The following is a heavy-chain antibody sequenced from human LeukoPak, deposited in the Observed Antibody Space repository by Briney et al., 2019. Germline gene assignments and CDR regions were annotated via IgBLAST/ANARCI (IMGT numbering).Heavy chain of an antibody. J-gene: IGHJ4*02. D-gene: IGHD3-10*01. V-gene: IGHV4-59*10. Sequence: PSETLSLTCAVYGGSFSGYYWSWIRQPAGKGLEWIGRIYTSGSTNYNPSLKSRVTMSVDTSKNQFSLKLSSVTAADTAVYYCARSRITMVRGVMGYFDYWGQGTLVTVSS. CDR3: ARSRITMVRGVMGYFDY. CDR2: IYTSGST. CDR1: GGSFSGYY.